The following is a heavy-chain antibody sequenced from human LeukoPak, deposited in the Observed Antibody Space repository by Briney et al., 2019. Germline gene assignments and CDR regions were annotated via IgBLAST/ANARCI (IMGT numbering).Heavy chain of an antibody. CDR1: GFTFSSYA. CDR2: ISGSGGST. J-gene: IGHJ4*02. Sequence: PGGSLRLSCAASGFTFSSYAMSWVRQAPGKGLEWVSAISGSGGSTYYADSVKGRFTTSRDNSKNTLYLQMNSLRAEDTAVYYCAKDRSAGSYFDYWGQGTLVTVSS. CDR3: AKDRSAGSYFDY. D-gene: IGHD3-10*01. V-gene: IGHV3-23*01.